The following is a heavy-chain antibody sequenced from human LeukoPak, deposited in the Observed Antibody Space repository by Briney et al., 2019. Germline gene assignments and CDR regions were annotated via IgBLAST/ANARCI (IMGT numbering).Heavy chain of an antibody. J-gene: IGHJ4*02. CDR1: GYSFTSYW. Sequence: GESLKISCKGSGYSFTSYWIGWVRQMPGKGLEWMGIIYPGDSDTRYSPSFQGQVTISADKSISTAYLQWSSLKASDTAMYYCARQPPTGYSSGWSDYWGQGTLVTVSS. V-gene: IGHV5-51*01. CDR2: IYPGDSDT. CDR3: ARQPPTGYSSGWSDY. D-gene: IGHD6-19*01.